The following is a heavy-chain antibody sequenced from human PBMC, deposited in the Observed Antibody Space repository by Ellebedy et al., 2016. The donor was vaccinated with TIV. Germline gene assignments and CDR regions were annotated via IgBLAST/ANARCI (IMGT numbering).Heavy chain of an antibody. J-gene: IGHJ6*02. V-gene: IGHV1-18*04. D-gene: IGHD2-15*01. CDR3: ASVARYTGDCTLISCYNMDV. Sequence: AASVKVSCKASGYTFDTYGVSWVRQAPGHGLEWMGWISTDNGFANHAQSLRDRVMLTTDKSTSTAYMELRSLRSDDTAVYYCASVARYTGDCTLISCYNMDVWGQGTAVTVSS. CDR1: GYTFDTYG. CDR2: ISTDNGFA.